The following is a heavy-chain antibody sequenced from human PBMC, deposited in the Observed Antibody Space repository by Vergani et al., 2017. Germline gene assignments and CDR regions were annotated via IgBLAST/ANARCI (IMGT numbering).Heavy chain of an antibody. J-gene: IGHJ4*02. D-gene: IGHD3-10*01. CDR3: ASSYGSGSYYIRPQISLDY. Sequence: QVQLQQWGAGLLKPSQTLSLTCTVSGGSISSGGYYWSWIRQHPGKGLEWIGYIYYSGSTYYNPSLKSRVTISVDTSKNQFSLKLSSVTAADTAVYYCASSYGSGSYYIRPQISLDYWGQGTLVTVSS. CDR2: IYYSGST. CDR1: GGSISSGGYY. V-gene: IGHV4-31*03.